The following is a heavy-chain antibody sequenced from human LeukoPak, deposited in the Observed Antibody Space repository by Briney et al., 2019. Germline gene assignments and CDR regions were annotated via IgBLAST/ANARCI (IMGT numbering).Heavy chain of an antibody. CDR1: GFTSDDYA. CDR2: ISWNSGSI. J-gene: IGHJ4*02. D-gene: IGHD1-26*01. Sequence: PGRSLRLSCAASGFTSDDYAMHWVRQAPGKGLEWVSGISWNSGSIGYADSVKGRFTISRDNAKNSLYLQMNSLRAEDTALYYCAKGKQWELFYYFDYWGQGTLVTVSS. CDR3: AKGKQWELFYYFDY. V-gene: IGHV3-9*02.